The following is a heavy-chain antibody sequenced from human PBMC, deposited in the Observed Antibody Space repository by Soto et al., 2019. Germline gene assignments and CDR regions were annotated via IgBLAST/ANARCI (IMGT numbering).Heavy chain of an antibody. V-gene: IGHV1-18*01. Sequence: VQLLQSGGEVRKPGASVKVSCKTSGYTFTNYAINWVRQAPGQGLQWMGWISAYSGDTKYAQRFQDRLTVTTDPSTTTAYMELRSLRSDDTAVYSCAGDGRAFSIFGESMDVWGQRTTVTVSS. D-gene: IGHD3-3*01. J-gene: IGHJ6*02. CDR2: ISAYSGDT. CDR3: AGDGRAFSIFGESMDV. CDR1: GYTFTNYA.